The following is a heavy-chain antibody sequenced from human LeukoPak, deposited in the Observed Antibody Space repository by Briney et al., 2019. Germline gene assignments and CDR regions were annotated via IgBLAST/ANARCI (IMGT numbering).Heavy chain of an antibody. CDR3: ARVSVGATIDY. D-gene: IGHD1-26*01. V-gene: IGHV1-2*02. Sequence: ASVKVSCKAAGDTFTGYYMHLVRQAPGQGLEWMGWINPNSGGTNYAQKFQGRVTMTRDTSISTAYMELSRLRSDDTAVYYCARVSVGATIDYWGQGTLVTVSS. J-gene: IGHJ4*02. CDR2: INPNSGGT. CDR1: GDTFTGYY.